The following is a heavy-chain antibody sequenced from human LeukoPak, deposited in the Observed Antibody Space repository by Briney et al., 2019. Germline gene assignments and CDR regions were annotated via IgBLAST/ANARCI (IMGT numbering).Heavy chain of an antibody. J-gene: IGHJ4*02. CDR2: TYYRSKWYT. D-gene: IGHD6-13*01. Sequence: SQTLSLTCAISGDSVSSNSAAWSWIRQSPSRGLEWLGRTYYRSKWYTEYAVSVKSRITINPDTSKNQFSLQLNSVTPEDTAVYYCARGSYTSTWFWGQGTLVTVSS. V-gene: IGHV6-1*01. CDR1: GDSVSSNSAA. CDR3: ARGSYTSTWF.